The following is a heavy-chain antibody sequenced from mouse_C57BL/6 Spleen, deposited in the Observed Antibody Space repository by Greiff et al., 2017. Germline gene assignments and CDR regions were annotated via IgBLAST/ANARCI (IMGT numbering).Heavy chain of an antibody. CDR1: GYAFSSSW. CDR3: ARLEYCGSGYSWFAY. CDR2: IYPGDGDT. V-gene: IGHV1-82*01. D-gene: IGHD1-1*01. Sequence: QVQLQQPGPELVKPGASVKISCKASGYAFSSSWMNWVKQRPGKGLEWIGRIYPGDGDTNYNGKFKGKATLTADKSSSTAYMQLSSLTSEDSAVYFCARLEYCGSGYSWFAYWGQGTLVTVSA. J-gene: IGHJ3*01.